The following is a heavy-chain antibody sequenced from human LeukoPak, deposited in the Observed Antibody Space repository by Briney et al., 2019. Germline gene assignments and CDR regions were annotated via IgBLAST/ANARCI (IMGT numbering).Heavy chain of an antibody. CDR3: ARNLPFTIFGVVIDYYGMDV. Sequence: GGSLGLSCAASGFTFSSYWMSWVRQAPGKGLEWVANIKQDGSEKYYVDSVKGRFTISRDNAKNSLYLQMNSLRAEDTAVYYCARNLPFTIFGVVIDYYGMDVWGQGTTVTVSS. CDR2: IKQDGSEK. D-gene: IGHD3-3*01. CDR1: GFTFSSYW. J-gene: IGHJ6*02. V-gene: IGHV3-7*01.